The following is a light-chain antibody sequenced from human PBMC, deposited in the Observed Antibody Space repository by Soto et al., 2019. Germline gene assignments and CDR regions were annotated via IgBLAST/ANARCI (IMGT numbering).Light chain of an antibody. CDR3: QQYNNWPPV. CDR2: GAS. V-gene: IGKV3-15*01. Sequence: EIVMTQSPATLSVSPGGRATLSFGASQSVSSNLAWYQQKPGQAPRLLIYGASTRATGIPARFSGSGSGTEFTLTISSLQSEDFAVYYCQQYNNWPPVFGPGTKVDI. J-gene: IGKJ3*01. CDR1: QSVSSN.